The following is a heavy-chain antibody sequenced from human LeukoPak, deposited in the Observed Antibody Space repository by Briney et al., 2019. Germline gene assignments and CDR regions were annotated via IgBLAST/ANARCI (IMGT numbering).Heavy chain of an antibody. D-gene: IGHD3-9*01. J-gene: IGHJ4*02. Sequence: ASVKVSCKASGYTFPSYDINWVRQATGQGLEWMGWVNPNSANTAYAQKFQGRVTMTRNTSISTAYMELSSLRSEDTAVYYCARDSVGYDILTGYPLGYWGQGTLVTVSS. CDR1: GYTFPSYD. CDR3: ARDSVGYDILTGYPLGY. CDR2: VNPNSANT. V-gene: IGHV1-8*01.